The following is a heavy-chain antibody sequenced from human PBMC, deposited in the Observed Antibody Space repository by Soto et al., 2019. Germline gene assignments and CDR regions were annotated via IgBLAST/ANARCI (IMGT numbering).Heavy chain of an antibody. CDR1: GGSISSGGYY. CDR3: AREDHGDRWYYYMDV. CDR2: IYYSGST. Sequence: PSETLSLTCTVSGGSISSGGYYWSWIRQHPGKGLERIGYIYYSGSTYYNPSLKSRVTISVDTSKNQFSLKLSSVTAADTAVYYCAREDHGDRWYYYMDVWGKGTTVTVSS. J-gene: IGHJ6*03. V-gene: IGHV4-31*03. D-gene: IGHD4-17*01.